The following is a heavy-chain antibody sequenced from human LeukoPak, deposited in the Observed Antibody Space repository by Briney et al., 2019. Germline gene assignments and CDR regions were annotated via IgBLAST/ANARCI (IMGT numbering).Heavy chain of an antibody. CDR2: IYYSGST. Sequence: SETLSLTCTVSGGSISSSSYYWGWIRQPPGKGLEWIGSIYYSGSTYYNPSLKSRVTISVDTSKNQFSLKLSSVTAADTAVYYCATGIAVAGRSRPNWGQGTLVTVSS. D-gene: IGHD6-19*01. CDR3: ATGIAVAGRSRPN. J-gene: IGHJ4*02. V-gene: IGHV4-39*07. CDR1: GGSISSSSYY.